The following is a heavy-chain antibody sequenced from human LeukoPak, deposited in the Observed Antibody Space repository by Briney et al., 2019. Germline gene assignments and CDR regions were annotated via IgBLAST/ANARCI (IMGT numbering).Heavy chain of an antibody. CDR2: IYSGGST. V-gene: IGHV3-53*01. CDR3: ARGSIVGAFYDY. D-gene: IGHD1-26*01. J-gene: IGHJ4*02. Sequence: PGGSLRLSCAASGFTFSNYWMSWVRQAPGKGLEWVSVIYSGGSTYYADSVKGRFTISRDNSKNTLYLQMNSLRAEDTAVYYCARGSIVGAFYDYWGQGTLVTVSS. CDR1: GFTFSNYW.